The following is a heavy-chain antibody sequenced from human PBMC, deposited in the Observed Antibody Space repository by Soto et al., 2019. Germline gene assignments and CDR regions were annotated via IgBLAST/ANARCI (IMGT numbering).Heavy chain of an antibody. J-gene: IGHJ6*02. Sequence: GGSLRLSCAASGFTFSSYGMHWVRQAPGKGLEWVAVIWYDGSNKYYADSVKGRFTISRDNSKNTLYLQMNSLRAEETAVYYCARDHIRITILGVVRGGMDVWGQGTTVIVSS. D-gene: IGHD3-3*01. CDR3: ARDHIRITILGVVRGGMDV. V-gene: IGHV3-33*01. CDR2: IWYDGSNK. CDR1: GFTFSSYG.